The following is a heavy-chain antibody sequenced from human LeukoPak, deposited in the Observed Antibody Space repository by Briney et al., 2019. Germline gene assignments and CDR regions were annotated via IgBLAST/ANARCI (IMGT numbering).Heavy chain of an antibody. Sequence: GPTVKVSCKASGGTFTTYAISWVRQAPGQGLEWMGGIIPIFGTTNYAQKFQGRVTITADKSTSTAYMELSSLRSEDTAVYYCARGPIEMATIDDPYGMDVWGQGTTVTVSS. J-gene: IGHJ6*02. CDR3: ARGPIEMATIDDPYGMDV. CDR2: IIPIFGTT. D-gene: IGHD5-24*01. V-gene: IGHV1-69*06. CDR1: GGTFTTYA.